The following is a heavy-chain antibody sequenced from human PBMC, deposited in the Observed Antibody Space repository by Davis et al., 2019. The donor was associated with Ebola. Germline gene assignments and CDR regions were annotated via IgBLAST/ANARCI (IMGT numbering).Heavy chain of an antibody. Sequence: PGGSLRLSCTVSGVSISRHYWSWIRQPPGKRLEWIGSLYYTGSAYYNSSLNSRVTISVDTSKNQFSLKLSSVTAADTAMYYCAERGGSVWGQGTLVTVSS. CDR3: AERGGSV. J-gene: IGHJ4*02. V-gene: IGHV4-59*11. CDR2: LYYTGSA. CDR1: GVSISRHY. D-gene: IGHD3-16*01.